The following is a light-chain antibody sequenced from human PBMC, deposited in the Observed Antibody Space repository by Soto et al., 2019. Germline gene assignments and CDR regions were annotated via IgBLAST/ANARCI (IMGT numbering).Light chain of an antibody. CDR3: CSYAGSSTWV. CDR2: EGS. Sequence: QLVLTQPASVSGSPGQSITISCTGTSSDVGSYNLVSWYQQHPGKAPKLMIYEGSKRPSGVSNRFSGSKSGNTASLTIAGLQAEDEADYYCCSYAGSSTWVFGVGTKLTVL. V-gene: IGLV2-23*01. CDR1: SSDVGSYNL. J-gene: IGLJ2*01.